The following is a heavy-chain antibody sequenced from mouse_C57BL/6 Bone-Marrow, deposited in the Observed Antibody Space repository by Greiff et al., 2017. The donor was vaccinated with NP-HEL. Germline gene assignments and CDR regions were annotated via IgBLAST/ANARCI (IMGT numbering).Heavy chain of an antibody. V-gene: IGHV7-3*01. CDR1: GFTFTDYY. CDR3: ARYGSWYFDV. J-gene: IGHJ1*03. Sequence: EVHLVESGGGLVQPGGSLSLSCAASGFTFTDYYMSWVRQPPGKALEWLGFIRNKANGYTTEYSASVKGRFTISRDNSQSILYLQMNALRAEDSATYYCARYGSWYFDVWGTGTTVTVSS. CDR2: IRNKANGYTT.